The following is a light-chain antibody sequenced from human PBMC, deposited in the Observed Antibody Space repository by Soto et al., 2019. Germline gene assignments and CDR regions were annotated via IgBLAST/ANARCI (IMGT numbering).Light chain of an antibody. J-gene: IGLJ2*01. V-gene: IGLV2-14*01. CDR2: EVS. Sequence: QSALTQPASVSGSLGHSITISCTGTSSDVGGYNYVSWYQHHPGKAPKLMIYEVSNRPSGVSNRFSGSKSGNTASLTISGLQAEDEADYYCSSYTSSSTVVFGGGTKLTVL. CDR3: SSYTSSSTVV. CDR1: SSDVGGYNY.